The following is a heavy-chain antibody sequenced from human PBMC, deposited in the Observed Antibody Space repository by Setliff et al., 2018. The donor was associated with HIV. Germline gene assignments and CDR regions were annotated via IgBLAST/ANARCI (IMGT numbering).Heavy chain of an antibody. V-gene: IGHV4-38-2*02. D-gene: IGHD2-21*02. CDR3: ARGEACGGGCHYAFEL. CDR1: GDSISSDFY. CDR2: IYHSGNT. Sequence: TLSLTCTVSGDSISSDFYWGWIRQPPGKGLEWIGSIYHSGNTYYMPSLQSRVTISVDMSKNQFSLNLNSVTAADTAVYYCARGEACGGGCHYAFELWGQGTMVTVSS. J-gene: IGHJ3*01.